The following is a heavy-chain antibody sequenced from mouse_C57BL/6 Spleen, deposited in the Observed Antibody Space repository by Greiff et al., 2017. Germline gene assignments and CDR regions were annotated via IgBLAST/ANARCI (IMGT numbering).Heavy chain of an antibody. D-gene: IGHD1-1*01. CDR1: GFTFSDYG. J-gene: IGHJ4*01. CDR3: AKYGSLYYYAMDY. Sequence: EVHLVESGGGLVKPGGSLKLSCAASGFTFSDYGMHWVRQAPEKGLEWVAYISSGSSTIYYADTVQGRFTISRDTAKNTLFLQMTSLRSEDTAMYYCAKYGSLYYYAMDYWGQGTSVTVSS. CDR2: ISSGSSTI. V-gene: IGHV5-17*01.